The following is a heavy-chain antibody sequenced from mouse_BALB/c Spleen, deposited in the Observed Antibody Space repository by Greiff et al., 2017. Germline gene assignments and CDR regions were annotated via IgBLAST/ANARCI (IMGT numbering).Heavy chain of an antibody. V-gene: IGHV1-9*01. Sequence: QVQLQQSGAELMKPGASVKISCKATGYTFSSYWIEWVKQRPGHGLEWIGEILPGSGCTNYNEKFKGKATFTADTSSYTAYMQLSSLTSEDSAVYYCAATHYYGYVPYHFDYWGQGTTLTVSS. D-gene: IGHD1-2*01. CDR1: GYTFSSYW. CDR2: ILPGSGCT. CDR3: AATHYYGYVPYHFDY. J-gene: IGHJ2*01.